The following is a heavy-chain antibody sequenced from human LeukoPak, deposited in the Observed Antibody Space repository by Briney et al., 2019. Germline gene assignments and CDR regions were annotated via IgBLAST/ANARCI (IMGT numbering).Heavy chain of an antibody. CDR2: ISYDGSNK. CDR3: AREGAQYDSSGYSFDY. V-gene: IGHV3-30-3*01. D-gene: IGHD3-22*01. CDR1: GFTFSSYA. J-gene: IGHJ4*02. Sequence: GRSLRLSCAASGFTFSSYAMHWVRQAPGKGLEWVAVISYDGSNKYYADSVKGRFTISRDNSKNTLYLQMNSLRAEDTAVYYCAREGAQYDSSGYSFDYWGQGTLVTVSS.